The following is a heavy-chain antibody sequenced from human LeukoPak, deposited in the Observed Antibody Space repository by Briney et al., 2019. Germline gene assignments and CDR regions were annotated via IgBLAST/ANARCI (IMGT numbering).Heavy chain of an antibody. Sequence: GGSLRLSCAASGFTFSDYYMSWIRQAPGEGLEWGSYISSSGSTIYYADSVKGRFTISRDNAKNSLYLQMNSLRAEDTAVYYCARELTVWTKIDYWGQGTLVTVSS. CDR1: GFTFSDYY. CDR2: ISSSGSTI. D-gene: IGHD1-1*01. CDR3: ARELTVWTKIDY. V-gene: IGHV3-11*01. J-gene: IGHJ4*02.